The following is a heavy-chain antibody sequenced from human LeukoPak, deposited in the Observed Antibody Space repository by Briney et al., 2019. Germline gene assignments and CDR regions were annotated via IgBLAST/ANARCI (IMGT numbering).Heavy chain of an antibody. J-gene: IGHJ5*02. CDR1: GFTFSSYN. V-gene: IGHV3-21*01. CDR3: ARDMVGYGSGSYS. Sequence: GGSLRLSCAASGFTFSSYNMNWVRQAPGKGLEWVSSISSSSSYIYYTDSVKGRFTISRDNAKNSLYLQMNSLRAEDTAVYYCARDMVGYGSGSYSWGQGTLVTVSS. D-gene: IGHD3-10*01. CDR2: ISSSSSYI.